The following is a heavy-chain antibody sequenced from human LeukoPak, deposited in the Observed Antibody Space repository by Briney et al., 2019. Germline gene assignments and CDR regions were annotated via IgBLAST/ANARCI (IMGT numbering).Heavy chain of an antibody. D-gene: IGHD6-13*01. CDR3: ARQLVLQH. CDR2: INQDGSEK. Sequence: PGGSLRLSCAASGLTFSSYWMSWVRQAPGKGLEWVANINQDGSEKYNVDSVKGRFTISRDNAKNSLYLQMNSLRAEDTAVYYCARQLVLQHWGQGTLVTVSS. CDR1: GLTFSSYW. V-gene: IGHV3-7*01. J-gene: IGHJ1*01.